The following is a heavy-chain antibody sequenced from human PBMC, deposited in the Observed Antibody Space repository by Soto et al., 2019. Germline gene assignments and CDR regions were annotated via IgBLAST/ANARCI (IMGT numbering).Heavy chain of an antibody. J-gene: IGHJ5*02. D-gene: IGHD2-21*01. CDR2: IYVTGAV. CDR3: ARPRIAPNTYKWFEP. V-gene: IGHV4-31*03. Sequence: SETLSLTCSVSCAALNSGNYYWSWILQVPGKGLEWIGHIYVTGAVDYNPSLRDRITISQDTSERQFSLNLRLVTAADTAVYYCARPRIAPNTYKWFEPWGQGTPGSVS. CDR1: CAALNSGNYY.